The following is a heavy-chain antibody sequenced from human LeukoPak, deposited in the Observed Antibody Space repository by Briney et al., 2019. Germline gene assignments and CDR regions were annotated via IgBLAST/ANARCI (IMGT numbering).Heavy chain of an antibody. Sequence: PSQTLSLTCTVSGGSISSGDYYWSWIRQPPGKGLEWVGYSYYSGSTYYNPSLKSRVTISVDTSKNQFSLKLSSVTAADTAVYYCARDIRRGKYYYDSSGFYYFDYWGQGTLVTVSS. CDR3: ARDIRRGKYYYDSSGFYYFDY. D-gene: IGHD3-22*01. CDR1: GGSISSGDYY. J-gene: IGHJ4*02. V-gene: IGHV4-30-4*08. CDR2: SYYSGST.